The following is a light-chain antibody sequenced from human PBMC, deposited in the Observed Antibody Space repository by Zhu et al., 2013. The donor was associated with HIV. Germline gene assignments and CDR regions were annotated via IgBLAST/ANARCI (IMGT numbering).Light chain of an antibody. Sequence: SYELTQPPSVSVSPGQTASITCSGDKLGDKYACWYQQKPGQSPVLVIYQDSKRPSGIPERFSGSNSADTATLTISGLQAEDEADYYCCSYTTRYTSLFGGGTKLTVL. CDR2: QDS. V-gene: IGLV3-1*01. CDR1: KLGDKY. J-gene: IGLJ2*01. CDR3: CSYTTRYTSL.